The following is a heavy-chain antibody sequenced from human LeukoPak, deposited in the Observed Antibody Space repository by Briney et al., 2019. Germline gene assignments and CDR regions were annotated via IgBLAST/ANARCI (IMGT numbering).Heavy chain of an antibody. V-gene: IGHV3-33*06. CDR3: AKPYDSSPDAFDI. Sequence: GRSLRLSCAASGFTFSSYGMHWVRQAPGKGLEWVAVIWYDGSNKYYADSVKGRFTISRDNSKNTLYLQMNSLRAEDTAVYYCAKPYDSSPDAFDIWGQGTMVTVSS. D-gene: IGHD3-22*01. CDR1: GFTFSSYG. J-gene: IGHJ3*02. CDR2: IWYDGSNK.